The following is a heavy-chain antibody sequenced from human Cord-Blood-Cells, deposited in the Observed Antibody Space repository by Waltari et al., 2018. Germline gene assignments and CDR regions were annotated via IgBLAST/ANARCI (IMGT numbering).Heavy chain of an antibody. J-gene: IGHJ3*02. CDR1: GGTFSSYA. Sequence: QVQLVQSGAEVKKPGSSVKVSCKASGGTFSSYAISGVRQAPGQGLEWRGGIIRIYGTANYAQKCQGRVTIAADESTSTAYMELSSLRAEDTAVYYCAAEAAADAFDIWGQGTMVTVSS. CDR2: IIRIYGTA. V-gene: IGHV1-69*01. D-gene: IGHD6-13*01. CDR3: AAEAAADAFDI.